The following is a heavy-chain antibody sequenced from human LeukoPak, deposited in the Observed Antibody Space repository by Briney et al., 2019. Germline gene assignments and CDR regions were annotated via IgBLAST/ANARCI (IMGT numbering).Heavy chain of an antibody. Sequence: GGSLRISCAASGFTFSGYWMHWVRQAPGKGLVWVSYINNDGSDTTYADSVKGRFTISRDNSKNTLYLQMNSLRAEDTAVYYCARDWERRYYGSGSYFDYWGQGTLVTVSS. V-gene: IGHV3-74*01. CDR2: INNDGSDT. CDR1: GFTFSGYW. CDR3: ARDWERRYYGSGSYFDY. J-gene: IGHJ4*02. D-gene: IGHD3-10*01.